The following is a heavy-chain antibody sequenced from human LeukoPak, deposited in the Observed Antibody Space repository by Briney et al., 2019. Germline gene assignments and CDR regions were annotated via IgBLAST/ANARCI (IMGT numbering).Heavy chain of an antibody. CDR3: ARYCSGGSCFWFDP. D-gene: IGHD2-15*01. V-gene: IGHV4-30-2*01. J-gene: IGHJ5*02. CDR2: IYHSGST. Sequence: SETLSLTCTVSGVSISSGGYSWSWIRQPPGKGLEWIGYIYHSGSTYYNPSLKSRVTISVDRSKNQFSLKLSSVTAADTAVYYCARYCSGGSCFWFDPWGQGTLVTVSS. CDR1: GVSISSGGYS.